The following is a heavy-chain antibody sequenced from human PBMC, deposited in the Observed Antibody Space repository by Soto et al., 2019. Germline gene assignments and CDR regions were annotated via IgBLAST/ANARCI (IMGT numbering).Heavy chain of an antibody. J-gene: IGHJ6*02. CDR2: ISGSGDST. CDR3: ASGDYYDSSGYYYYYYVMDV. Sequence: GGSLRLSCGASGFTFSSYAVIWVRQAPGKGLEWVSAISGSGDSTYYADSVKGRFTISRDNSKNTLYLQMNSLRAEDTAVYYCASGDYYDSSGYYYYYYVMDVWGQGTTVTVSS. CDR1: GFTFSSYA. D-gene: IGHD3-22*01. V-gene: IGHV3-23*01.